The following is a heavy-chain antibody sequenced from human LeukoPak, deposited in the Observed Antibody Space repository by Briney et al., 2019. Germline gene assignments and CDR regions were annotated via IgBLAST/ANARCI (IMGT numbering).Heavy chain of an antibody. J-gene: IGHJ4*02. V-gene: IGHV4-30-4*01. CDR3: ARFLPVEKEENFSY. Sequence: SETLSLTCTVSGGSISSGAYYWSWIRQPPGKGLEWIGYIYCSGSTNYNPSLKSRVTTSVDTSKNQFSLKLSSLTAAETAVYYCARFLPVEKEENFSYWGQGTLVTVSS. CDR2: IYCSGST. CDR1: GGSISSGAYY.